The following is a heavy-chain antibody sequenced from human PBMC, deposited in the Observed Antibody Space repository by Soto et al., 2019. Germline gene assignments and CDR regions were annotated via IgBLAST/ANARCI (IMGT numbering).Heavy chain of an antibody. CDR1: GYSFTSYW. V-gene: IGHV5-51*01. CDR2: IYPGDSDI. D-gene: IGHD6-19*01. Sequence: GESLKISCKGSGYSFTSYWIGWVRQMPGKGLEWMGIIYPGDSDIRYSPSLQGQVTISADKSISTTYLQWRSLTASDTAMYYCARVFGSGWSGFDPWGQGTLVTVSS. CDR3: ARVFGSGWSGFDP. J-gene: IGHJ5*02.